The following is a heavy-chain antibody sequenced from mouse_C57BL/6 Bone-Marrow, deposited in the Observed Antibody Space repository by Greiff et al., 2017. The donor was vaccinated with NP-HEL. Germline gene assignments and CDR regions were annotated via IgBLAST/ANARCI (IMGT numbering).Heavy chain of an antibody. CDR1: GYTFTNYW. CDR2: IYPGGGYT. Sequence: QVQLQQSGAELVRPGTSVKMSCKASGYTFTNYWIGWAKQRPGHGLEWIGDIYPGGGYTNYNEKFKGKATLTADKSSSTAYMQFSSLTSEDSAIYYCARSPHYGSSYYFDYWGQGTTLTVSS. V-gene: IGHV1-63*01. J-gene: IGHJ2*01. CDR3: ARSPHYGSSYYFDY. D-gene: IGHD1-1*01.